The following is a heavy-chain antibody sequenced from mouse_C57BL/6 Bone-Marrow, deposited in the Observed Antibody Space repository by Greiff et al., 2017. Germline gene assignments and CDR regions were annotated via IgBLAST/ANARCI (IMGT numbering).Heavy chain of an antibody. CDR2: SRNKANDYTT. CDR1: GFTFSDFY. V-gene: IGHV7-1*01. D-gene: IGHD2-3*01. CDR3: ARDARVGYDGYFDV. Sequence: EVMLVESGGGLVQSGRSLRLSCATSGFTFSDFYMEWVRQAPGKGLEWIAASRNKANDYTTEYSASVKGRFIVSRDTSQSILYLQMNALRAEDTAIYYCARDARVGYDGYFDVWGTGTTVTVSS. J-gene: IGHJ1*03.